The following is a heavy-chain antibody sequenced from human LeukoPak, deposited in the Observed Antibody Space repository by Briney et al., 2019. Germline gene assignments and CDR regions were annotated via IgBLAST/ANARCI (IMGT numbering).Heavy chain of an antibody. Sequence: ASVKVSCKASGYTFTGYYMYWVRQAPGQGLEWMGWINPNSGGTNYAQNFQGRVTMTTDTSTSTAYMELRSLRSDDTAVYYCARYYDILTGYYNAFDIWGQGTMVTVSS. J-gene: IGHJ3*02. CDR3: ARYYDILTGYYNAFDI. V-gene: IGHV1-2*02. CDR2: INPNSGGT. CDR1: GYTFTGYY. D-gene: IGHD3-9*01.